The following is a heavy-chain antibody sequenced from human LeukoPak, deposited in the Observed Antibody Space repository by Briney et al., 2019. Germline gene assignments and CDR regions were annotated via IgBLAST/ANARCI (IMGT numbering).Heavy chain of an antibody. CDR2: IKQDGSEK. D-gene: IGHD3-10*01. V-gene: IGHV3-7*04. CDR3: ARGHGPGSFLIDS. J-gene: IGHJ4*02. CDR1: GFTFSNYW. Sequence: GGSLRLSCAASGFTFSNYWMIWVRQAPGKGLEWVCNIKQDGSEKRYADSVRGRFAVSRDNSQSTLYLQMDSLRSEDTSVYFCARGHGPGSFLIDSWGQGALVTVSS.